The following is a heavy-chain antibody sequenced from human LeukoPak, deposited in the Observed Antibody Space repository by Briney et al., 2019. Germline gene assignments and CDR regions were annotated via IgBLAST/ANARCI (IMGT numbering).Heavy chain of an antibody. J-gene: IGHJ3*02. V-gene: IGHV3-23*01. CDR2: ISASDGST. D-gene: IGHD6-6*01. CDR1: GFTFSNYA. Sequence: PGGSLRLSCAASGFTFSNYAMSWVRQAPGRGLEWVSVISASDGSTYYADSVKGRFTISRDNAKNSLYLQVISLRAEDTAVYYCARGPSIAARYDAFDIWGQGTMVTVSS. CDR3: ARGPSIAARYDAFDI.